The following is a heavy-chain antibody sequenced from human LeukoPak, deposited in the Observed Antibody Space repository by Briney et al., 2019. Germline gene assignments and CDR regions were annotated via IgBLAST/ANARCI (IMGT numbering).Heavy chain of an antibody. CDR1: GFTFSTYP. J-gene: IGHJ4*02. D-gene: IGHD2/OR15-2a*01. Sequence: GGSLRLSCAASGFTFSTYPMHWVRQAPGKGLEWVAVISYDGSNKYYADSVKGRFTISRDNSKNTLYLQMNSLRAEDTAVYYCVRDLYCSSTTRCYYFDYWGQGTLVTVSS. CDR3: VRDLYCSSTTRCYYFDY. CDR2: ISYDGSNK. V-gene: IGHV3-30-3*01.